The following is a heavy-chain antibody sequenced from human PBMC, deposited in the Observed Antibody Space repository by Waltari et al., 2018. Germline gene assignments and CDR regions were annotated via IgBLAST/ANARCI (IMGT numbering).Heavy chain of an antibody. J-gene: IGHJ1*01. CDR1: GGSINNYF. CDR2: IRHTGIT. CDR3: ARWDSPGRYFGD. Sequence: QVQLPASGPGLVKPSETLSLTCRVSGGSINNYFWNWIRQPPGKGLQWIGYIRHTGITNSNPSFKSRVTMAVDTAKSQFSLRLTSVSATDTAVYFCARWDSPGRYFGDWGQGTPVTVSS. D-gene: IGHD1-20*01. V-gene: IGHV4-59*08.